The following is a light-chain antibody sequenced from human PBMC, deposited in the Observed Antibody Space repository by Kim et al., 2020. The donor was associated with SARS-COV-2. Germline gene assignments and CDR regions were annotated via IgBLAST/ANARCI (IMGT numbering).Light chain of an antibody. V-gene: IGKV3D-15*01. CDR2: DAS. J-gene: IGKJ4*01. Sequence: ETVMTQSPATLSVSPGERATLSCRASQSISRRLAWYQQKPGQAPRLLIFDASTRDTDTPARFSGSGSGTEFTLTINTLQSEDFAVYYCQQFNSWPLTFGGGTKLEI. CDR1: QSISRR. CDR3: QQFNSWPLT.